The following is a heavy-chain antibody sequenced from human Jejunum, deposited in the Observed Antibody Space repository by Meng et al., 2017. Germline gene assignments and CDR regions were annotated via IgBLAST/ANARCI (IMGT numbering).Heavy chain of an antibody. J-gene: IGHJ5*02. CDR2: ITSGSLK. V-gene: IGHV3-23*01. Sequence: GESLKISCAASGSTFSHFAMTWVRQAPGKGLEWVSFITSGSLKHYADSVKGRFTISRDNSENTLSLQMNSLRVEDTAIYYCAKRADGSTWSHPVFDTWGQGTLVTVSS. CDR1: GSTFSHFA. D-gene: IGHD6-13*01. CDR3: AKRADGSTWSHPVFDT.